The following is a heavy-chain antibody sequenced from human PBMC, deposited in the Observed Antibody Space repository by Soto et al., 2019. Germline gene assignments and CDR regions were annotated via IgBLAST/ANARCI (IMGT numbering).Heavy chain of an antibody. V-gene: IGHV3-11*06. CDR3: ARPYDSSGYYYAFDY. D-gene: IGHD3-22*01. CDR1: GFNFNDYH. Sequence: GGSLRLSCAASGFNFNDYHMSWIRQAPGKGLEWVSYISHSSTYTNYADSVKGRFTISRDNAKNSLYLQMNSLRAEDTAVYYCARPYDSSGYYYAFDYWGQGTLVTVYS. J-gene: IGHJ4*02. CDR2: ISHSSTYT.